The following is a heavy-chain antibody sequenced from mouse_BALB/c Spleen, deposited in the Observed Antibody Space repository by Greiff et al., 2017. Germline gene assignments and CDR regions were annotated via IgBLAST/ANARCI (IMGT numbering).Heavy chain of an antibody. CDR2: IWTGGGT. D-gene: IGHD2-4*01. Sequence: QVQLKESGPGLVAPSQSLSITCTVSGFSLTSYDISWIRQPPGKGLEWLGVIWTGGGTNYNSAFMSRLSISKDNSKSQVFLKMNSLQTDDTAIYYCVRGGMITRNYFDYWGQGTTLTVSS. CDR1: GFSLTSYD. V-gene: IGHV2-9-2*01. CDR3: VRGGMITRNYFDY. J-gene: IGHJ2*01.